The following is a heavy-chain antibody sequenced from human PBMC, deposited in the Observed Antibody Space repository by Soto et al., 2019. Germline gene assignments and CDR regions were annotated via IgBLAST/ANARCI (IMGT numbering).Heavy chain of an antibody. V-gene: IGHV1-18*01. J-gene: IGHJ4*02. CDR3: ARISLEWSAGYFDY. CDR1: GCTFTSYG. CDR2: ISAYNGNT. D-gene: IGHD3-3*01. Sequence: GXSVKXSCKASGCTFTSYGISWVRQAPGQXLDWMGWISAYNGNTNYAQKLQGRVXXTTDTSTXXAYMELRSMRSEDKAAYYCARISLEWSAGYFDYWGQGTLVTVS.